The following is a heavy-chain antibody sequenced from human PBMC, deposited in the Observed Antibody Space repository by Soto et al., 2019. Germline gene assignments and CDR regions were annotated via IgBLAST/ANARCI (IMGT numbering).Heavy chain of an antibody. Sequence: GGSLRLSCAASGFTFSSYSMNWVRQAPGKGLEWVSSISSSSSYIYYADSVKDRFTISRDNAKNSLYLQMNSLRAEDTAVYYCARAGGFDWLSRYYFDYWGQGTLVTVSS. CDR2: ISSSSSYI. CDR1: GFTFSSYS. CDR3: ARAGGFDWLSRYYFDY. D-gene: IGHD3-9*01. V-gene: IGHV3-21*01. J-gene: IGHJ4*02.